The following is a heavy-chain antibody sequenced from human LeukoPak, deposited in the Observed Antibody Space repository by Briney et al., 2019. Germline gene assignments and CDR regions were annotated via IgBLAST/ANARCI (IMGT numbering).Heavy chain of an antibody. V-gene: IGHV3-23*01. J-gene: IGHJ5*02. D-gene: IGHD5-12*01. CDR2: ISGSGGGT. CDR1: GFTFSNYG. CDR3: AKGGIVATMLGWFDP. Sequence: PGASLRLSCAASGFTFSNYGMNWVRQAPGKGLEWVSGISGSGGGTYYADSVKGRFTISRDNSKNTLYLQMNSLRAEDTAVYYCAKGGIVATMLGWFDPWGQGTLVTVSS.